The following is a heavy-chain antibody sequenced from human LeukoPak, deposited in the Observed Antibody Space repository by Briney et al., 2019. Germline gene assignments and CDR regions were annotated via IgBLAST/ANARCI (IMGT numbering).Heavy chain of an antibody. V-gene: IGHV4-4*02. J-gene: IGHJ4*02. Sequence: SGTLSLTCDVSGGSITNSKWWTWLRQPPGKGLEWIGEIYHSGSSNYNPSLRSRVTISVDKSKNQFSLKLYSVTAADTALYYCEGKDFGTQNFDFWGQGTLVTVSS. D-gene: IGHD3-10*01. CDR3: EGKDFGTQNFDF. CDR1: GGSITNSKW. CDR2: IYHSGSS.